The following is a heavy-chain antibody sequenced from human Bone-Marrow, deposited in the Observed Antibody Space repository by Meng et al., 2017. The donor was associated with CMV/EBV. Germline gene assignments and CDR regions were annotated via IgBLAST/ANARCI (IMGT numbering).Heavy chain of an antibody. CDR2: IGGDGTST. V-gene: IGHV3-74*01. J-gene: IGHJ4*02. D-gene: IGHD5-24*01. CDR1: GFTFSSYW. Sequence: GESLKISCAASGFTFSSYWMHWVRQAPGKGLVWVSRIGGDGTSTNYADSVKGRFTISRDNAKNTLFLQMNSLRADDTAVYYCAKDRAATIHFDYWGQGTLVTVSS. CDR3: AKDRAATIHFDY.